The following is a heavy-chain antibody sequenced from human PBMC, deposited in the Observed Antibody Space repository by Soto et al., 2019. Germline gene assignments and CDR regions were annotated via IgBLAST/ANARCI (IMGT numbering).Heavy chain of an antibody. D-gene: IGHD2-15*01. V-gene: IGHV3-7*01. Sequence: GGSLRLSCRASGYTFSNYYIIWVRQAPGKGLEWVANIRQDGGEKYYVDSVKGRFTISRDNTQNSMYLQMNSLRAEDTAVYYCARVARFCSGTSCYHFDYWGQGTLVTVSS. CDR3: ARVARFCSGTSCYHFDY. J-gene: IGHJ4*02. CDR2: IRQDGGEK. CDR1: GYTFSNYY.